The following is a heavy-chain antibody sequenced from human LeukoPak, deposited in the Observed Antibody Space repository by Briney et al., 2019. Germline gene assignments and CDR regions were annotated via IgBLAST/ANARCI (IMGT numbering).Heavy chain of an antibody. V-gene: IGHV3-23*01. D-gene: IGHD3-16*02. Sequence: GRSLRLSCAASGFTFSSYAMSWVRQAPGKGLEWVSAISGSGGSTYYADSVKGRFTISRDNSKNTLYLQMNSLRAEDTAVYYCAKPYDYVWGSYRYFDYWGQGTLVTVSS. CDR1: GFTFSSYA. CDR3: AKPYDYVWGSYRYFDY. CDR2: ISGSGGST. J-gene: IGHJ4*02.